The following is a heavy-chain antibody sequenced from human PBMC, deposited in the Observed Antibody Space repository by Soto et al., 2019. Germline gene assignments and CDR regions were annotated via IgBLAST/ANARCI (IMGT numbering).Heavy chain of an antibody. CDR3: ARDHGYCSSTSCYSGYYYYGMDV. J-gene: IGHJ6*02. D-gene: IGHD2-2*01. CDR1: GFTFSSYA. Sequence: QVQLVESGGGVVQPGRSLRLSCAASGFTFSSYAMHWVRQAPGKGLGWVAVISYDGSNKYYADSVKGRFTISRDNSKITLYLPMNSLRAEDTAVYYCARDHGYCSSTSCYSGYYYYGMDVWGQGTTVTVSS. V-gene: IGHV3-30-3*01. CDR2: ISYDGSNK.